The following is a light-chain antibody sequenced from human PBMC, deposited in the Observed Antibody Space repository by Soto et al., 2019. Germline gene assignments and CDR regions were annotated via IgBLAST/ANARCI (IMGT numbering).Light chain of an antibody. CDR1: SSDVGSYDL. CDR3: CSYANSNTLG. CDR2: EVT. J-gene: IGLJ2*01. V-gene: IGLV2-23*02. Sequence: QSVLTQPASVSGSPGQSITISCTGTSSDVGSYDLVSWYQQHPGTAPKLIIYEVTKRPSGVSNRSSGSKSGNTASLTISGLQAEDDSDYYCCSYANSNTLGFGGGTKLTVL.